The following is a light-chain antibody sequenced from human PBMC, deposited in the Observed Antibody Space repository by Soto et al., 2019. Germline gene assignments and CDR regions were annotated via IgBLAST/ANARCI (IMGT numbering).Light chain of an antibody. V-gene: IGKV1-39*01. CDR2: AAS. J-gene: IGKJ1*01. CDR3: QQSYSTPWT. Sequence: DIQMTQSPSSLSASVRDRVTITCRASQSISIYLNWYQQKPGKAPKLLIYAASNLQSGVPSRFSGSGSGTDFTLTISSLQPEDFAAYYCQQSYSTPWTFGQGTKVEIK. CDR1: QSISIY.